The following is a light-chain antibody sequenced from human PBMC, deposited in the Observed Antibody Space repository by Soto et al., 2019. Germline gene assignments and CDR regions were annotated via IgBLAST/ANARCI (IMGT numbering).Light chain of an antibody. CDR1: QSVLYSANNKDH. V-gene: IGKV4-1*01. CDR2: WAS. CDR3: HQFYRSGS. Sequence: DIVMTQSPDSLAVSLGERATINCKSSQSVLYSANNKDHLAWYQQKPGQPPKLLIYWASTRESGVPDRFSGSGSGTDFTLTISSLQAEDVAIYYCHQFYRSGSFGQGTNLEIK. J-gene: IGKJ2*03.